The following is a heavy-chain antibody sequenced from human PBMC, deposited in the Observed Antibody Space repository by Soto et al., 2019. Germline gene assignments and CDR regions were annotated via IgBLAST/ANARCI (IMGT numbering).Heavy chain of an antibody. CDR3: AKDEGYCSGGSCSFDY. D-gene: IGHD2-15*01. Sequence: QVQLVESGGGVVQPGRSLRLSCAASGFTFSSYGMHWVRQAPGKGLEWVAVISYDGSNKYYADSVKGRFTISRDNSKNTLYLKMNSLRAEDTAVYYCAKDEGYCSGGSCSFDYWGQGTLVTVSS. V-gene: IGHV3-30*18. CDR1: GFTFSSYG. J-gene: IGHJ4*02. CDR2: ISYDGSNK.